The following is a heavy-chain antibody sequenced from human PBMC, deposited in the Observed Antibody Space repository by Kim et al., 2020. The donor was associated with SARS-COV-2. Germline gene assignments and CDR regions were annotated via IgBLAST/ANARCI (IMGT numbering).Heavy chain of an antibody. Sequence: SETLSLTCTVSGGSISSYYWSWIRQPPGKGLEWIGYIYYSGSTNYNPSLKSRVTISVDTSKNQFSLKLSSVTAADTAVYYCARAKQQLAHWFDPWGQGTLVTVSS. CDR2: IYYSGST. CDR1: GGSISSYY. D-gene: IGHD6-13*01. V-gene: IGHV4-59*01. CDR3: ARAKQQLAHWFDP. J-gene: IGHJ5*02.